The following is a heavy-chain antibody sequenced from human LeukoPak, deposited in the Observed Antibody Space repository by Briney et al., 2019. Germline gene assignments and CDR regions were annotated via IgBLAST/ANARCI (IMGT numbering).Heavy chain of an antibody. J-gene: IGHJ6*03. CDR2: IYYSGST. CDR3: ARVGTVAGPSSTFYYYYYMDV. CDR1: GGSISSSSYY. V-gene: IGHV4-39*07. Sequence: SETLSLTCTVSGGSISSSSYYWGWIRQPPGKGLEWIGRIYYSGSTYYNPSLKSRVTISVDTAKNQFSLKLSSVTAADTAVYYCARVGTVAGPSSTFYYYYYMDVWGKGTTVTVSS. D-gene: IGHD6-19*01.